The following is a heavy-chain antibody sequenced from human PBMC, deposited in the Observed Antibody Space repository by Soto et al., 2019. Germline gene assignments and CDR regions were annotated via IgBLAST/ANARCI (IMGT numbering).Heavy chain of an antibody. Sequence: QVHLVQSGAEVKKPGASVKVSCQGSGYAFTTYGITWVRQAPGQGLEWMGWISAPNGNTNYAQKLQGRVTVTRDTSTSTAYMELRSLRYAGTAVYYCARGRYGDYWGQGALVTVSS. CDR1: GYAFTTYG. D-gene: IGHD1-1*01. CDR2: ISAPNGNT. V-gene: IGHV1-18*01. CDR3: ARGRYGDY. J-gene: IGHJ4*02.